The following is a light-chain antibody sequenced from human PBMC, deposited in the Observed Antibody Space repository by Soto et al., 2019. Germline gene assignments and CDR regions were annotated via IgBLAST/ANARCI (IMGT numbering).Light chain of an antibody. V-gene: IGKV3-20*01. Sequence: ETVMTQSPATLSVSPGERPTLSCRASQSVSSNLAWYQQKPGQAPRLLIYGASSRATGIPDRFSGSGSGTDFTLTISRLEPEDFAVYYCQQYGSSSFTFGPGTKVDIK. CDR3: QQYGSSSFT. CDR1: QSVSSN. J-gene: IGKJ3*01. CDR2: GAS.